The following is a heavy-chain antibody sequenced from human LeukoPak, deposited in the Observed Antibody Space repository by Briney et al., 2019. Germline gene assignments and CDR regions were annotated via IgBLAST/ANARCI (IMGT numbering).Heavy chain of an antibody. J-gene: IGHJ4*02. D-gene: IGHD2-2*02. CDR2: IYYSGST. CDR3: ARHPGYCSSTSCYTMREDKYYFDY. Sequence: SETLPLTCTVTGGSISSSSYYWGWIRQPPGKGLEWIGSIYYSGSTYYNPSLKSRVTISVDTSKNQFSLKLSSVTAADTAVYYCARHPGYCSSTSCYTMREDKYYFDYWGQGTLVTVSS. V-gene: IGHV4-39*01. CDR1: GGSISSSSYY.